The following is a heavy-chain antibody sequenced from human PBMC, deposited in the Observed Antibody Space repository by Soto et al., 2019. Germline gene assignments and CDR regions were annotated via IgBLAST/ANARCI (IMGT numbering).Heavy chain of an antibody. D-gene: IGHD2-2*01. CDR3: ARVIYCSSTSCYANGMHA. CDR2: IYPGDSDT. CDR1: GYSFTSYW. J-gene: IGHJ6*02. Sequence: PGEPLKISCKGSGYSFTSYWIGWVRQMPGKGLEWMGIIYPGDSDTRYSPSFQGQVTISADKSISTAYLQWSSLKASDTAMYYCARVIYCSSTSCYANGMHAWGQGTTVTAS. V-gene: IGHV5-51*01.